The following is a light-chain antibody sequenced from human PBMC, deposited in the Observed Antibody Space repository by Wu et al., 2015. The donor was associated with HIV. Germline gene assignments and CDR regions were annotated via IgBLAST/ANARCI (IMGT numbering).Light chain of an antibody. CDR3: QQCDTSLAWT. V-gene: IGKV3-20*01. Sequence: EIVLTQSPGTLSLSPGESATLSCRASQSVSSNYLAWYQQKPGQAPRLLIYAASSRATGVPDRFSGSGSGIDFTLTISRLEPEDFAVYYCQQCDTSLAWTFGQGTKVEIK. CDR2: AAS. CDR1: QSVSSNY. J-gene: IGKJ1*01.